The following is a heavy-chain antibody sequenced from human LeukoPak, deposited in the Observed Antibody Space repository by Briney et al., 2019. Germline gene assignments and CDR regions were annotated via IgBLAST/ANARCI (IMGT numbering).Heavy chain of an antibody. D-gene: IGHD2/OR15-2a*01. Sequence: GGSLRLSCAASGFTFNEFWMFWVRQVPGKGLMWVSRINGVGTATTYADTVKGRFTISRDNAKKTLYLQMNGLRDGDTAIYYCTRDLRNKGLDPWGQGTLVTVSS. CDR3: TRDLRNKGLDP. CDR2: INGVGTAT. J-gene: IGHJ5*02. CDR1: GFTFNEFW. V-gene: IGHV3-74*01.